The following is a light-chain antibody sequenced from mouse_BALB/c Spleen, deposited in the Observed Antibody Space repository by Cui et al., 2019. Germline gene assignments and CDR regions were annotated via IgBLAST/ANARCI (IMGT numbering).Light chain of an antibody. CDR1: QNINVW. J-gene: IGKJ2*01. CDR3: QQGQSYPYT. CDR2: KAS. Sequence: DIQMNQSPSSLSASLGDTITITCHASQNINVWLSWYQQKPGKIPKLLIYKASNLHTGVPSRFSGSGSGTGFTLTISSLQPEDIATYYCQQGQSYPYTFGGGTKLEIK. V-gene: IGKV10-94*01.